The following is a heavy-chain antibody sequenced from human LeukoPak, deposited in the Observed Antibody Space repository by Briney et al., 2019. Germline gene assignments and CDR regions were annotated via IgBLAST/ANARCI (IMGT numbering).Heavy chain of an antibody. Sequence: SETLSLTCTVSGGSISVGGHYWSWIRQLPGKGLEWIGYIYYSGSTYYNPSLKSRVTMSVDTSKNQFSLKLSSVTAAHTAVYYCARDLSGYSSFDYWGQGTLVTVSP. CDR2: IYYSGST. J-gene: IGHJ4*02. D-gene: IGHD3-3*01. V-gene: IGHV4-31*03. CDR3: ARDLSGYSSFDY. CDR1: GGSISVGGHY.